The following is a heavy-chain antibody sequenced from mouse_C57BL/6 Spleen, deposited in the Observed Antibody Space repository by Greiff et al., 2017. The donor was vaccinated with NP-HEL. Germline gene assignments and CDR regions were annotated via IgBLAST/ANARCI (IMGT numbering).Heavy chain of an antibody. CDR3: ARGNSNYVSWFAY. CDR2: INPITFGT. D-gene: IGHD2-5*01. J-gene: IGHJ3*01. CDR1: GYSFTGYY. V-gene: IGHV1-42*01. Sequence: EVQLQQSGPELVKPGASVKISCKASGYSFTGYYMNWVKQSPEKSLEWIVSINPITFGTTYNQKFKAKATLTVDKSSSTAYMQLKSLTSEDSAVYYCARGNSNYVSWFAYWGQGTLVTVSA.